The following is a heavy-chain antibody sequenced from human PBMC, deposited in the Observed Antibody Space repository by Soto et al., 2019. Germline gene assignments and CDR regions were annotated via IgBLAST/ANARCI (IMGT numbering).Heavy chain of an antibody. D-gene: IGHD3-3*01. J-gene: IGHJ4*02. CDR1: GGSIGSYD. CDR2: IYYNGST. Sequence: SETLSLTSTVSGGSIGSYDWSWIRQPPGKGLEWIGYIYYNGSTNYNPSPKSRVTISVYTSKNKFSLTLSSMTAADTAVDYCESLWIWSVDYGGQETLVNAST. CDR3: ESLWIWSVDY. V-gene: IGHV4-59*08.